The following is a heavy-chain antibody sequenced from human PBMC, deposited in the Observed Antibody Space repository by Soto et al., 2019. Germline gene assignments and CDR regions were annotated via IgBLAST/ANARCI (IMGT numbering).Heavy chain of an antibody. CDR2: MSGSSSTT. V-gene: IGHV3-23*01. D-gene: IGHD3-22*01. J-gene: IGHJ6*02. CDR3: ATYYDDVTGLYYFGMDV. Sequence: EVRLLESGGGLVKPGGSLRLSCATSGLTFSNYAMSWVRQAPGGGLEWVSSMSGSSSTTYYADSVRGRFTISRDRSKNTLYLQMSSLRAEDTALYYCATYYDDVTGLYYFGMDVWGQGTTVTVSS. CDR1: GLTFSNYA.